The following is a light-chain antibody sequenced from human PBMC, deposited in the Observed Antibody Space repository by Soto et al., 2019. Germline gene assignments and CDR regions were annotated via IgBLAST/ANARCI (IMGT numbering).Light chain of an antibody. Sequence: DIQMIQSPSSLSASVGDRVTITCRASQSISSYLNWYQQKPGKAPKFLIYSASSLQSGVPSRFSGSGSGTDFSLTISSLQPEDFATYYCQQSYSIPITFGQGTRLEIE. CDR2: SAS. V-gene: IGKV1-39*01. CDR1: QSISSY. J-gene: IGKJ5*01. CDR3: QQSYSIPIT.